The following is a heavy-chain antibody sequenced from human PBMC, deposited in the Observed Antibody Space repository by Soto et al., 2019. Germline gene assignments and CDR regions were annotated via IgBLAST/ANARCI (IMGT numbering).Heavy chain of an antibody. CDR2: ISYDGSNK. J-gene: IGHJ6*02. CDR3: VSGDV. CDR1: GFTFSSYG. V-gene: IGHV3-30*03. Sequence: QVQLVESGGGVVQPGRSLRLSCAASGFTFSSYGMHWVRQAPGKGLEWVAVISYDGSNKYYADSVKGRFTISRDNSKNTLYLQMNSLRAEDKAVYYCVSGDVWGQGTTVTVSS.